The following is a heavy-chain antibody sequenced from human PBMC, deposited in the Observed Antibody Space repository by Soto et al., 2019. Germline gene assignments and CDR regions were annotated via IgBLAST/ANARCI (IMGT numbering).Heavy chain of an antibody. CDR1: GASINDFY. D-gene: IGHD3-22*01. CDR2: MYYSETT. CDR3: ARVQTYYYDSSGYYRYEAGVDAFDI. J-gene: IGHJ3*02. Sequence: XESLSLTCTVSGASINDFYGSWIWQAPGKGLEWVGFMYYSETTKYNPSLKGRVNMSLDTSKNQFSLKLSSVTAADTVVYYCARVQTYYYDSSGYYRYEAGVDAFDIWGQGTMVTVSS. V-gene: IGHV4-59*01.